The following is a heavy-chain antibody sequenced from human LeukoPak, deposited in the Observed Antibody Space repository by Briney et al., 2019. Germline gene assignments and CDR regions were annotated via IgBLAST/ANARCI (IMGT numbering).Heavy chain of an antibody. CDR2: IYYSGST. J-gene: IGHJ4*02. CDR3: ARGDDILTGYYPFDY. D-gene: IGHD3-9*01. CDR1: GGSVSSGSYY. V-gene: IGHV4-61*01. Sequence: SETLSLTCTVSGGSVSSGSYYWSWIRPPPGKGLEWIGYIYYSGSTNYNPSLKSRVTISVDTSKNQFSLKLSSVTAADTAVYYCARGDDILTGYYPFDYWGQGTLVTVSS.